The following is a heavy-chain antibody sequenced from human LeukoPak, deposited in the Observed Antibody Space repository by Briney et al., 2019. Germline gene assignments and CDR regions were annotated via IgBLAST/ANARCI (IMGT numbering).Heavy chain of an antibody. V-gene: IGHV3-74*01. CDR2: INSDGSST. D-gene: IGHD3-9*01. Sequence: GGSLRLSCAASGFTFSSYWMHWVRQAPRKGLVWVSRINSDGSSTSYADSVKGRFTISRDNAKNSLYLQMNSLRAEDTAVYYCATYWRYFDWLLSDIWGLGTMVTVSS. CDR1: GFTFSSYW. J-gene: IGHJ3*02. CDR3: ATYWRYFDWLLSDI.